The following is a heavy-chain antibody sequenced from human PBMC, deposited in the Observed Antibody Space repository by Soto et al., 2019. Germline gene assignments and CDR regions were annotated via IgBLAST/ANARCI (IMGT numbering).Heavy chain of an antibody. D-gene: IGHD6-13*01. Sequence: GGSLRLSCAASGFTFNTYAMSWVRQAPGQGLEWVSAISGSGGTTYYAKSVKGRFSISRDNSKNTLYLQMNSLRLEDTAVYYCAKDVSAGRHEPSDHWGQGTRVIVSS. CDR1: GFTFNTYA. CDR3: AKDVSAGRHEPSDH. V-gene: IGHV3-23*01. CDR2: ISGSGGTT. J-gene: IGHJ4*02.